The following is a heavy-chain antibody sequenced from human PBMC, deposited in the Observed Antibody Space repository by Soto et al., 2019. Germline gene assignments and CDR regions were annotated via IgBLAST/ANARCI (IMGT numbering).Heavy chain of an antibody. V-gene: IGHV3-30-3*01. D-gene: IGHD3-10*01. CDR2: ISYDGTKK. CDR1: GITFSSYG. CDR3: ARDKTGSATYLRY. Sequence: QVQLEESGGGVVQPGRSLRLSCAASGITFSSYGMHWVRQAPGKGLEWVAIISYDGTKKYYADSVKGRFTISRDNSKNTLYLQMNSLRADDTAVHYCARDKTGSATYLRYWGQGTLVTVSS. J-gene: IGHJ4*02.